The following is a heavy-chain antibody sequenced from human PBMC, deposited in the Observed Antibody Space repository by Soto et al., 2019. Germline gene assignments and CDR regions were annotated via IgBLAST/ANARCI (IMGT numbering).Heavy chain of an antibody. CDR2: ISGSGGST. CDR1: GFTFSNYW. V-gene: IGHV3-23*01. D-gene: IGHD6-19*01. J-gene: IGHJ5*02. CDR3: AKDAKEISGWYQDWFDP. Sequence: AGGSLRLSCAASGFTFSNYWMHWVRQAPGKGLEWVSAISGSGGSTYYADSVKGRFTISRDNSKNTLYLQMNSLRAEDTAVYYCAKDAKEISGWYQDWFDPWGQGTLVTVSS.